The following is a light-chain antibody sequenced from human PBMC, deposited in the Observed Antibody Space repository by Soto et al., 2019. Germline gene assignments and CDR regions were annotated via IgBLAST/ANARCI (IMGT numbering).Light chain of an antibody. CDR1: QDISNY. CDR3: QKYNSAPPWT. Sequence: DLQMTQSPSSLSASVGDRVTITCRATQDISNYLAWYQQKPGKVPNLLIYAASTLQSGGPSRFRGRVSGKDFAPTIRRLQSEDVATYYCQKYNSAPPWTFGQGTKVEI. V-gene: IGKV1-27*01. J-gene: IGKJ1*01. CDR2: AAS.